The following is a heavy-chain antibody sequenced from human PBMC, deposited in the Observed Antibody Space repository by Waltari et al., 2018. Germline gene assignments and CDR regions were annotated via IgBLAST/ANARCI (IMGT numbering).Heavy chain of an antibody. V-gene: IGHV3-9*01. CDR3: AKDTGRDYGVDAFDI. Sequence: FDDYAMHWVRQAPGKGLEWVSGISWNSGSIGYADSVKGRFTISRDNAKNSLYLQMNSLRAEDTALYYCAKDTGRDYGVDAFDIWGQGTMVTVSS. CDR1: FDDYA. CDR2: ISWNSGSI. D-gene: IGHD4-17*01. J-gene: IGHJ3*02.